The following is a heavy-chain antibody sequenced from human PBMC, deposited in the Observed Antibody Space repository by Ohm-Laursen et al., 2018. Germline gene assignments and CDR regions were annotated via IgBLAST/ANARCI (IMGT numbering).Heavy chain of an antibody. J-gene: IGHJ4*02. D-gene: IGHD2-15*01. CDR1: GYTFTDYS. CDR2: INPDSDDT. CDR3: ARDRDDIGRDY. Sequence: ASVKVSCKPSGYTFTDYSIHWVRQAPGQGLDWMGRINPDSDDTNYTQKFRGRVTMTRDTSISTAYMELSRLISDDTAVYYCARDRDDIGRDYWGQGTLVTVSP. V-gene: IGHV1-2*06.